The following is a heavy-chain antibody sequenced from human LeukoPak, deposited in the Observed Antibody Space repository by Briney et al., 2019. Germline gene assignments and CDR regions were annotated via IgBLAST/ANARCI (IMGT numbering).Heavy chain of an antibody. CDR2: IYHSGST. CDR3: ARDGGYYGSGSYYYYYGMDV. Sequence: SETLSLTCAVSGYSISSGYYWGWIRQPPGKGLEWIGSIYHSGSTYYNPSLKSRVTISVDTSKNQFSLKLSSVTAADTAVYYCARDGGYYGSGSYYYYYGMDVWGKGTTVTVPS. CDR1: GYSISSGYY. J-gene: IGHJ6*04. D-gene: IGHD3-10*01. V-gene: IGHV4-38-2*02.